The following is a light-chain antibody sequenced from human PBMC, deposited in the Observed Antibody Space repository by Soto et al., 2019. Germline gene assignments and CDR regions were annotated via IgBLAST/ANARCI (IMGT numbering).Light chain of an antibody. Sequence: EIVLTQSPGTLSLSPGERATLSCRASQRVSSNNLAWYQQRPGQAPRVVIYGASTRATGIPERFSGSGSGPDFTLTISRLEPEEFAVYYCQQYGRSPFTFGPGTKVDIK. J-gene: IGKJ3*01. V-gene: IGKV3-20*01. CDR1: QRVSSNN. CDR2: GAS. CDR3: QQYGRSPFT.